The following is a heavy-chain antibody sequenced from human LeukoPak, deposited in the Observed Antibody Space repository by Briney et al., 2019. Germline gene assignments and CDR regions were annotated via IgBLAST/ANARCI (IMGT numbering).Heavy chain of an antibody. CDR3: ARSDYPYYFDY. D-gene: IGHD4-11*01. Sequence: SETLSLTCTVSGGSISSSSYYWSWIRQPPGKGLEWIGYIYYSGSTNYNPSLKSRVAISVDTSKNQFSLKLSSVTAADTAVYYCARSDYPYYFDYWGQGTLVTVSS. J-gene: IGHJ4*02. CDR2: IYYSGST. CDR1: GGSISSSSYY. V-gene: IGHV4-61*01.